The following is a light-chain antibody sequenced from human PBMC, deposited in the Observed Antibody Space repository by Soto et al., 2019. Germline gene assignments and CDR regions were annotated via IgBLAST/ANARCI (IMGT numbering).Light chain of an antibody. CDR1: SS. V-gene: IGLV2-14*03. CDR2: DVS. CDR3: SSYTSSRTWV. Sequence: QSALTQPASVSGSPGQSITISCAGASSVSWYQHRPGKAPKLILYDVSSRTSGVSNRFSGSKSGNTAFLTISWLQAEDEADYYCSSYTSSRTWVFGAGTKVTVL. J-gene: IGLJ3*02.